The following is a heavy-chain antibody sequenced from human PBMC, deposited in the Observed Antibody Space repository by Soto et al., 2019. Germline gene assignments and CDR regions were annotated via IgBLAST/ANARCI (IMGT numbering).Heavy chain of an antibody. CDR3: ASAFRGVKAMDV. Sequence: SETLSLTCTVSGGSISSGGYFWNWIRQHPRKGLEWIGYIYSSGSTYYNPSLKSRLTISMDTSKNQVSLKLSSVTAADTALYYCASAFRGVKAMDVWGQGTTVTVSS. V-gene: IGHV4-31*03. J-gene: IGHJ6*02. CDR2: IYSSGST. CDR1: GGSISSGGYF.